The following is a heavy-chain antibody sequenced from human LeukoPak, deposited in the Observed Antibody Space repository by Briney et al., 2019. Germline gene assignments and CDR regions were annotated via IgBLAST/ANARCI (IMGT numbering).Heavy chain of an antibody. D-gene: IGHD1-26*01. CDR1: GFTFSTYA. V-gene: IGHV3-23*01. CDR2: ISGSGGNT. Sequence: GGSLRLSCAASGFTFSTYATSWVRQAPGKGLEWVSTISGSGGNTYYADSVKGRFTISRDNSKNTLNLQMNSLRAEDTAVYYCAKDEVVGATSDCWGQGTLVTVSS. J-gene: IGHJ4*02. CDR3: AKDEVVGATSDC.